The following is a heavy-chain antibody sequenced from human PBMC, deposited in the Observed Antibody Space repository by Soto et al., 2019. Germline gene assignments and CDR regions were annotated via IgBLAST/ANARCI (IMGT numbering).Heavy chain of an antibody. CDR2: IIPILGIA. V-gene: IGHV1-69*02. CDR3: ARGGKDYCDMDV. J-gene: IGHJ6*03. D-gene: IGHD4-17*01. Sequence: QVQLVQSGAEVKKPGSSVKVSCKASGGTFSSYTISWVRQAPGQGLEWMGRIIPILGIANYAQKFQGRVTITADKSTSTAYMELSSLRSEDTAVYYCARGGKDYCDMDVWGKGTTVTVSS. CDR1: GGTFSSYT.